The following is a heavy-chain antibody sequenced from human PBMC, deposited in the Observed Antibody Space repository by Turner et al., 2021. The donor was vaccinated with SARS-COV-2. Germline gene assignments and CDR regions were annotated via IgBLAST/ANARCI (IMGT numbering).Heavy chain of an antibody. CDR1: GYTLTELS. Sequence: VQLEQSGEEVKKPGASVKVSCKVSGYTLTELSMHWVRQAPGKGLEWMGGFDPDDDETIYAQKFQGRVTMTEDTSTDTAYMELCLLRSDDTALDYCATGYAYCGGDCAIHYWGQGTLVTVSS. CDR2: FDPDDDET. D-gene: IGHD2-21*02. V-gene: IGHV1-24*01. CDR3: ATGYAYCGGDCAIHY. J-gene: IGHJ4*02.